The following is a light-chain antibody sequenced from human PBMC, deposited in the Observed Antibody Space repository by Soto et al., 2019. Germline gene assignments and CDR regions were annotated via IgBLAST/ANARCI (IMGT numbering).Light chain of an antibody. Sequence: DFQITPSPSTLSASAGDRVTITCRASQSISSWLAWYQQKPGKAPKLLIYKASSLESGVPSRFSGSGSGTEFTLTISSLQPDDFATYYCQQYNSYWTFGQGTKVDIK. CDR1: QSISSW. CDR3: QQYNSYWT. J-gene: IGKJ1*01. CDR2: KAS. V-gene: IGKV1-5*03.